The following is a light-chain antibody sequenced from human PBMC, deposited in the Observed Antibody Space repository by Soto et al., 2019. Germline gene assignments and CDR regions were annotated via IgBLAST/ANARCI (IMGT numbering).Light chain of an antibody. CDR3: QQYGSSPLT. CDR1: QSVDSSY. V-gene: IGKV3-20*01. CDR2: GAS. Sequence: EVVLTQSPGTLSLSPGERATLSCRASQSVDSSYFAWYQQKPGQAPTILIYGASSRATGIPDRFSGSGSGTDFTLTISRLEPEDFAVSYCQQYGSSPLTFGQGTKVEIK. J-gene: IGKJ1*01.